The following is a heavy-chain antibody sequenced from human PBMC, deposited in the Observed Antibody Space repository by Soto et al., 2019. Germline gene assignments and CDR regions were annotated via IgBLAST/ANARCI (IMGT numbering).Heavy chain of an antibody. V-gene: IGHV1-18*01. CDR3: ARRYFDWLLRHNWFAP. CDR2: ISAYNGNT. J-gene: IGHJ5*02. D-gene: IGHD3-9*01. Sequence: QVQLVQSGAEVKKPGASVKVSCKASGYTFTSYGISWVRQAPGQGLEWMGWISAYNGNTNYAQKLQGRVTMTTDISTSTAYMELRSLRSDDTAVYYCARRYFDWLLRHNWFAPWGQGTLVTVSS. CDR1: GYTFTSYG.